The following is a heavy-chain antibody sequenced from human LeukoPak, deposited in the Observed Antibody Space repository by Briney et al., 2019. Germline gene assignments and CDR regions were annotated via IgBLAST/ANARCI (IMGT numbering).Heavy chain of an antibody. CDR3: ARGRISPLDY. J-gene: IGHJ4*02. CDR2: IYYSGST. V-gene: IGHV4-59*01. Sequence: SETLSPTCTVSGGSISSYYWSWIRQPPGKGLEWIGYIYYSGSTNYNPSLKSRVTISVDTSKNQFSLKLSSVTAADTAVYYCARGRISPLDYWGQGTLVTVSS. CDR1: GGSISSYY. D-gene: IGHD2/OR15-2a*01.